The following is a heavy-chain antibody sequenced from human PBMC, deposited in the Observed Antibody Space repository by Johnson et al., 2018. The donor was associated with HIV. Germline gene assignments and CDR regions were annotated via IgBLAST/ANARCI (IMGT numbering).Heavy chain of an antibody. CDR2: ISYDGSNK. CDR3: AGSSSSWPPDAFDI. D-gene: IGHD6-13*01. Sequence: VQLVESGGGVVQPGRSLRLSCAASGFTFSSYAMHWVRQAPGKGLEWVAVISYDGSNKYYADSVKGRFTISRDNSKNTLYLQMNSLRAEDTAVYYCAGSSSSWPPDAFDIWGQGTMVTVSS. CDR1: GFTFSSYA. J-gene: IGHJ3*02. V-gene: IGHV3-30*04.